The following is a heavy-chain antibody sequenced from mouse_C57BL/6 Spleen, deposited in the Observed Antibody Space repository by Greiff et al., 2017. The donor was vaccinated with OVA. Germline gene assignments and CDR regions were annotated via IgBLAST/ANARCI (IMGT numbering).Heavy chain of an antibody. CDR3: ATGSSGSYAMDY. CDR1: GFNIKDDY. CDR2: IDPENGDT. D-gene: IGHD3-2*02. Sequence: EVQLQQSGAELVRPGASVKLSCTASGFNIKDDYMHWVKQRPEQGLEWIGWIDPENGDTEYASKFQGKATITADTSSNTAYLQLSSLTSEDTAVYYCATGSSGSYAMDYWGQGTSVTVSS. J-gene: IGHJ4*01. V-gene: IGHV14-4*01.